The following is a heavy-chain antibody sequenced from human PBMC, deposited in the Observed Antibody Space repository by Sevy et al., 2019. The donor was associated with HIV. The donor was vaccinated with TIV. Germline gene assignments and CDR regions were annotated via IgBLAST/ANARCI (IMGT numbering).Heavy chain of an antibody. CDR3: AKVYYYDSGTVIPRGMDV. J-gene: IGHJ6*02. D-gene: IGHD3-10*01. CDR2: ISGSGFST. V-gene: IGHV3-23*01. CDR1: GFTFDNNA. Sequence: GGSLRLSCAASGFTFDNNAMYWGRQAPGKGLEWVSAISGSGFSTNYAGSVKGRFTISRDISKTTLYLQMNSLRAEDTAVYYCAKVYYYDSGTVIPRGMDVWGQGTTVTVSS.